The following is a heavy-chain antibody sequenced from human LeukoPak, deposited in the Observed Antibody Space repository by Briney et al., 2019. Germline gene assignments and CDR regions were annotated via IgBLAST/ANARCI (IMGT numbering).Heavy chain of an antibody. CDR2: IYSGGET. D-gene: IGHD4-11*01. Sequence: SETLSLTCTVSGDSISSSHYYWGWIRQSPGKGLEWIGSIYSGGETHYNPSLNSRVTIFLDTSKNRFSLNLISVTTTDTAVYYCVRDYSNFVQGDWGQGTLVTVSS. V-gene: IGHV4-39*02. CDR3: VRDYSNFVQGD. J-gene: IGHJ4*02. CDR1: GDSISSSHYY.